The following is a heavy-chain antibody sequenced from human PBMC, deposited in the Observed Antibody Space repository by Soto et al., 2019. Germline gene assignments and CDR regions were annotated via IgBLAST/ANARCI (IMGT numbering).Heavy chain of an antibody. CDR2: IIPILGIA. Sequence: GASVKVSCKASGGTFSSYTISWVRQAPGQGLEWMGRIIPILGIANYAQKFQGRVTITADKSTSTAYMELSSLRSEDTAVYYCARAAAAGRLPFAYWVQGTQVTVSS. CDR1: GGTFSSYT. CDR3: ARAAAAGRLPFAY. J-gene: IGHJ4*02. V-gene: IGHV1-69*02. D-gene: IGHD6-13*01.